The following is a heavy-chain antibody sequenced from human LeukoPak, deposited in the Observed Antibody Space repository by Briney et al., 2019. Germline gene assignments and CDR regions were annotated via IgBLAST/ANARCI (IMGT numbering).Heavy chain of an antibody. CDR2: INPNSGGT. Sequence: ASVKVSCKASGYTFTGYYMHWVRQAPGQGLERMGWINPNSGGTNYAQKFQGRVTMTRDTSISTAYMELSRLRSDDTAVYYCARGPVDHSSGYHLDYWGQGTLVTVSS. CDR3: ARGPVDHSSGYHLDY. J-gene: IGHJ4*02. V-gene: IGHV1-2*02. D-gene: IGHD3-22*01. CDR1: GYTFTGYY.